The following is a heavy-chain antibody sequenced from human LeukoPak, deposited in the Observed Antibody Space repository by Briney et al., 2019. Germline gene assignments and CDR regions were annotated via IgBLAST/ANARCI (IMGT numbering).Heavy chain of an antibody. CDR3: ASYSSSWGRVY. Sequence: SETLSLTCTVSGGSISSSSYYWGWIRQPPGKGLEWIGSIYYSGSTYYNPSLKSRVTISVDTSKNQFSLKLSSVTAADTVVYYCASYSSSWGRVYWGQGTLVTVSS. D-gene: IGHD6-13*01. V-gene: IGHV4-39*07. CDR2: IYYSGST. J-gene: IGHJ4*02. CDR1: GGSISSSSYY.